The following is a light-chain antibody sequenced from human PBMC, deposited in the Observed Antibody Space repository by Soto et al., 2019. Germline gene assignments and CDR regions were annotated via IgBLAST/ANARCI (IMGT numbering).Light chain of an antibody. V-gene: IGKV1-6*02. CDR1: QDIRNE. J-gene: IGKJ1*01. CDR2: AAS. Sequence: AIQMTQSPSSLSEAVGDRVTITCRASQDIRNELGWYQQKPGKAPNLLIYAASSLHTGVPSRFSGSGSGTYFTLTISGLQPDDFATYYCLQDYNYPRTFGRGTKVEVK. CDR3: LQDYNYPRT.